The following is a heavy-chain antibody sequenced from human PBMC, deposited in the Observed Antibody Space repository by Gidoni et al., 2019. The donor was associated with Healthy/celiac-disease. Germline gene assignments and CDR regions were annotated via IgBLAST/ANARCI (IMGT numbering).Heavy chain of an antibody. Sequence: QAQLVQPGAAVTKPGASVKVSCKASGYTFTGYSMHWVRQAPGQGLGWMGWINPNSGGTNYAQKFQGRVTMTRDTSISTAYMELSRLRSDDTAVYYCARAKVRSYNAFDIWGQGTMVTVSS. CDR1: GYTFTGYS. CDR2: INPNSGGT. D-gene: IGHD1-26*01. J-gene: IGHJ3*02. CDR3: ARAKVRSYNAFDI. V-gene: IGHV1-2*02.